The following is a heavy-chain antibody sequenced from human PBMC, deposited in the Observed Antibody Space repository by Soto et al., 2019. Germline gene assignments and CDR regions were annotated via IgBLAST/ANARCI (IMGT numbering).Heavy chain of an antibody. CDR3: ARPVNGGYVY. V-gene: IGHV5-51*01. CDR1: GYSFNTYW. Sequence: PGESLKISCKGSGYSFNTYWIGWVRQMPGKGLEWMGIIYPGDSDTRYRPSFEGQVTISADKSISTAYLQWSSLKASDTATYYCARPVNGGYVYSGQGTLVTVSS. D-gene: IGHD5-12*01. CDR2: IYPGDSDT. J-gene: IGHJ4*02.